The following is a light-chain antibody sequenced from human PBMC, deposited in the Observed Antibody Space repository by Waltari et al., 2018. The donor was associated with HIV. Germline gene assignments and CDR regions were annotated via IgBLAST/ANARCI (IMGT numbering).Light chain of an antibody. CDR2: DDV. J-gene: IGLJ2*01. V-gene: IGLV3-21*02. CDR3: QVWDRGYKEGV. CDR1: NIGRNS. Sequence: SYVLTQAPSVSVAPGQTATISCGNIGRNSGQWYRQKPGRAPLLVVLDDVDRSSAIPARCAGARSGGRATLTISGVEAGDEADDYWQVWDRGYKEGVFGGGT.